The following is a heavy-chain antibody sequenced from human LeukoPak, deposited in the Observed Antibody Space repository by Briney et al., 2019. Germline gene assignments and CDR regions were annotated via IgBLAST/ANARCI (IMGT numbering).Heavy chain of an antibody. J-gene: IGHJ6*02. CDR2: ISGSGGST. D-gene: IGHD3-10*01. CDR3: AKGAVMVRGVIIIHGMDV. V-gene: IGHV3-23*01. CDR1: GFTFSSYA. Sequence: GGSLRLSCAASGFTFSSYAMSWVRQAPGKGLGWVSAISGSGGSTYYADSVKGRFTISRDNSKNTLYLQMNSLRAEDTAVYYCAKGAVMVRGVIIIHGMDVWGQGTTVTVSS.